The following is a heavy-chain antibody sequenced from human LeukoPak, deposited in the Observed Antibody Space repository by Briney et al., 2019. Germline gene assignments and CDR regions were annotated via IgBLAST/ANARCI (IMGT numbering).Heavy chain of an antibody. CDR2: ISYDGSNK. Sequence: PGRSLRLSCAASGFTFSSYAMHWVRQAPGKGLEWVAVISYDGSNKYYADSVKGRFTISRDNSKNTLYLQMNSLRAEDTAVHYCAKGRDGYSDYWGQGTLVTVSS. CDR3: AKGRDGYSDY. V-gene: IGHV3-30*04. CDR1: GFTFSSYA. D-gene: IGHD5-24*01. J-gene: IGHJ4*02.